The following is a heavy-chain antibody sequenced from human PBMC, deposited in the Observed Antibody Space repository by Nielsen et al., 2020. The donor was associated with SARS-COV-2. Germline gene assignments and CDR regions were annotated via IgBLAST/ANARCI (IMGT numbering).Heavy chain of an antibody. D-gene: IGHD1-7*01. CDR3: ARIQLELRLFYFYYSMDV. CDR2: IFSNDEK. V-gene: IGHV2-26*01. J-gene: IGHJ6*03. Sequence: SGPTLVKPTETLTLTCTVSGFSFSNARMGVGWIRQPPGRALESLAHIFSNDEKSYSTSLKSRLTISKDTSKSQVVLTMTNMDPVDTATYYCARIQLELRLFYFYYSMDVWGKGTTVTVSS. CDR1: GFSFSNARMG.